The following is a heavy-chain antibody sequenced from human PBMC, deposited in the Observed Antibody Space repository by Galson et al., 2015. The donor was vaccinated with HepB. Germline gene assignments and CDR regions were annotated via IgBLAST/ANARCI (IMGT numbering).Heavy chain of an antibody. CDR2: IHPNTGGT. J-gene: IGHJ4*02. V-gene: IGHV1-2*02. CDR1: GYIFTGYY. D-gene: IGHD1/OR15-1a*01. CDR3: ARKQTGAPVDY. Sequence: SVKVSCKASGYIFTGYYIHWVRQAPGQGLEWMGWIHPNTGGTNYAQKFQGRVTMTGDTSISTAYMELSSLRSDDTAVYYCARKQTGAPVDYWGQGTLVTVSS.